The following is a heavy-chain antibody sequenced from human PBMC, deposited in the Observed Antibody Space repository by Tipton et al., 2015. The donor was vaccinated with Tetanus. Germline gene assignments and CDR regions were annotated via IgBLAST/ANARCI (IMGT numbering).Heavy chain of an antibody. CDR2: IYYSGST. CDR1: GASISSGGYF. V-gene: IGHV4-31*11. J-gene: IGHJ4*02. D-gene: IGHD1-1*01. Sequence: TLSLTCAVSGASISSGGYFWNWIRQHPGKGPEWIGYIYYSGSTYYNPSLKSRVTISVDTSKNQFSPNLSSVTAADTAVYYCARANNEFPKKGPFDYWGQGALAIVSS. CDR3: ARANNEFPKKGPFDY.